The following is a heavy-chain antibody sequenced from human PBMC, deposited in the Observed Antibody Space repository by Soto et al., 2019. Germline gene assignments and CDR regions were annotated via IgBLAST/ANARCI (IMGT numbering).Heavy chain of an antibody. CDR1: GFTFSDYY. J-gene: IGHJ3*02. D-gene: IGHD3-22*01. V-gene: IGHV3-11*01. CDR2: ISSSGSTI. CDR3: ARDRQYYYDSSGYSDAFDI. Sequence: QVQLVESGGGLVKPGGSLRLSCAASGFTFSDYYMSWIRQAPGKGLEWVSYISSSGSTIYYADSVKGRFTISGDNAKNSLYLQMNSLRAEDTAVYYCARDRQYYYDSSGYSDAFDIWGQGTMVTVSS.